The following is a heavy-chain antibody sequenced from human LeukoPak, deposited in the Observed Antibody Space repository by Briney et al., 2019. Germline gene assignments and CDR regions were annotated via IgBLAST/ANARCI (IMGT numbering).Heavy chain of an antibody. Sequence: QPGGSLRLSCAASGFTFSNYAMTWVRQAPGKGLEWVSTISDSGGSTDYADSVKGRFTISRDNSKNTLYLQMNSLRADDTAVYYCARFAAGGSYYYYMDVWGKGTTVTVSS. CDR2: ISDSGGST. CDR3: ARFAAGGSYYYYMDV. D-gene: IGHD3-10*01. V-gene: IGHV3-23*01. CDR1: GFTFSNYA. J-gene: IGHJ6*03.